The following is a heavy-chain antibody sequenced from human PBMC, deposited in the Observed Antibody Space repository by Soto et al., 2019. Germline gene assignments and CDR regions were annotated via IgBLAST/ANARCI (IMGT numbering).Heavy chain of an antibody. CDR3: AKAVYSSSPYYYGMDV. V-gene: IGHV3-23*01. J-gene: IGHJ6*02. D-gene: IGHD6-19*01. Sequence: EVQVLESGGGLVQPGGSLRLSCAASGFTFSGYAMNWVRQAPGKGLEWVSAISGDGGSPYYADSVKGRFTISRDDSRNTLYLHMHSLRVADTALYYCAKAVYSSSPYYYGMDVWGQGTTVTVS. CDR2: ISGDGGSP. CDR1: GFTFSGYA.